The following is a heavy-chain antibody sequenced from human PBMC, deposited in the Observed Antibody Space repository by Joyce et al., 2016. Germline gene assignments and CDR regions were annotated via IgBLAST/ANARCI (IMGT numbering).Heavy chain of an antibody. CDR1: GSTFSSSS. CDR3: ARGGISYYYAMDV. J-gene: IGHJ6*02. CDR2: ISGTSYYI. D-gene: IGHD3-16*01. Sequence: QLVESGGGVVKPGGSLRLSCEASGSTFSSSSMSWFRQAPGKVLEGVAAISGTSYYIFHAETVRGRFTVSRDNAKKTLYLQMNSLRAEDSAVFYCARGGISYYYAMDVWGQGTTVTVSS. V-gene: IGHV3-21*01.